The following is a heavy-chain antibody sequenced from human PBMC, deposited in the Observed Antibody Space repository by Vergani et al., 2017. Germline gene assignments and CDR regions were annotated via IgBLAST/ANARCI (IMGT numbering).Heavy chain of an antibody. CDR2: IYSGGST. Sequence: EVQLVESGGGLVQPGGSLRLSCAASGFTVSSNYMSWVRQAPGKGLEWVSVIYSGGSTYYADSVKGRFTISRDNSKNTLYLQMNSLRAEDTAVYNCARARRIQLWLNWFDPWGQGTLVTVSS. CDR3: ARARRIQLWLNWFDP. J-gene: IGHJ5*02. D-gene: IGHD5-18*01. CDR1: GFTVSSNY. V-gene: IGHV3-66*01.